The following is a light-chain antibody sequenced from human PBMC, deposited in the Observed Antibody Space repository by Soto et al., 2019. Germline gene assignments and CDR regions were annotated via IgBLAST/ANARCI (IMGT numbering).Light chain of an antibody. V-gene: IGLV1-40*01. J-gene: IGLJ1*01. Sequence: QSAVTQPPSVSGAPGQRVTISCTGTSSNIGAGYDVHWYQHLPGTAPKLLIYGNTIRPSGVPDRFSGSKSGTSASLAITGLQAEDEADYYCQSYDRSLRGYVFGTGTKVTVL. CDR1: SSNIGAGYD. CDR3: QSYDRSLRGYV. CDR2: GNT.